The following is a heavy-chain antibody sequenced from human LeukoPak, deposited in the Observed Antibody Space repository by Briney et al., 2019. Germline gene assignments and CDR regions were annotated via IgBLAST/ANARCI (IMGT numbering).Heavy chain of an antibody. J-gene: IGHJ4*02. CDR1: GGSFSGYY. CDR2: INHRGSP. CDR3: ARGEKSSLTGYFFY. D-gene: IGHD3-9*01. Sequence: SETLSLTCAVYGGSFSGYYWSWIRQPPGKGLEWIGEINHRGSPNYNPSLKSRVTISIDTSKNQFSLKLSPVTAADTAVYYCARGEKSSLTGYFFYWGQGTLVTVSS. V-gene: IGHV4-34*01.